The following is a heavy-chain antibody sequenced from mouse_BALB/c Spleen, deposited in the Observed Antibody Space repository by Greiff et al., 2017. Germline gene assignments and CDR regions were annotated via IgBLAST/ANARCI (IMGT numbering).Heavy chain of an antibody. J-gene: IGHJ4*01. CDR3: ASGYGSSENAMDY. CDR2: IDPANGNT. V-gene: IGHV14-3*02. Sequence: EVQLQQSGAELVKPGASVKLSCTASGFNIKDTYMHWVKQRPEQGLEWIGRIDPANGNTKYDPKFQGKATITADTSSNTAYLQLSSLTSEDTAVYYCASGYGSSENAMDYWGQGTSVTGSS. D-gene: IGHD1-1*01. CDR1: GFNIKDTY.